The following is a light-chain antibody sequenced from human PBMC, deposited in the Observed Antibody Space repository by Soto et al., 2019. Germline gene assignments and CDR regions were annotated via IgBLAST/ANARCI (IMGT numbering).Light chain of an antibody. J-gene: IGLJ1*01. Sequence: QSVLTKPASVSGSPGQALTISCTGTSSDVGGFNYVSWYQQHPGKAPKLMIYDVTNRPSGVSYRFSGSKSGNTASLTISGLQAEDEADYYCNSYTSSSTYVFGTGTKVTVL. V-gene: IGLV2-14*03. CDR3: NSYTSSSTYV. CDR2: DVT. CDR1: SSDVGGFNY.